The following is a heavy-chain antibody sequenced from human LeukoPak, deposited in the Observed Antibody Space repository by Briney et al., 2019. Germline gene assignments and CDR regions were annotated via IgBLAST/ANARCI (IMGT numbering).Heavy chain of an antibody. CDR2: IKEDGSEK. D-gene: IGHD3-10*01. J-gene: IGHJ5*02. V-gene: IGHV3-7*01. CDR3: AKDPFGSGSYKWRFDP. Sequence: GGSLRLSCVASGFSFSAYWMSWVRQAPGKGLEWVANIKEDGSEKYYVDSVKGRFTISRDNAKNSVYLQMNSLRAEDTAVYYCAKDPFGSGSYKWRFDPWGQGTLVTVSS. CDR1: GFSFSAYW.